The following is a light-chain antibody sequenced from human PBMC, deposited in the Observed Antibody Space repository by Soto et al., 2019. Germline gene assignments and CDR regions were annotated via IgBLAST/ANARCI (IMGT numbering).Light chain of an antibody. Sequence: DVVMTQTPLSLSVAPGQPASISCKSSQSLLHITGETFLFWYLQKPGQSPQLLIYFGSNRASGVPDRFSGSGSGTDFKLKISRVEAEDVGVYYCMQPLESPRTFGQGTRLEIK. J-gene: IGKJ5*01. V-gene: IGKV2-28*01. CDR2: FGS. CDR1: QSLLHITGETF. CDR3: MQPLESPRT.